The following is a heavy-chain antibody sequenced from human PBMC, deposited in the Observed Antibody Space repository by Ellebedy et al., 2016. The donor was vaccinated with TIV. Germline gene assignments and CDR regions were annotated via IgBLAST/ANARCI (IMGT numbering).Heavy chain of an antibody. CDR1: GFTFTSYA. J-gene: IGHJ4*02. CDR2: ISGSGGSK. Sequence: GESLKISXAASGFTFTSYAMSWVRQAPGKGLEWVSAISGSGGSKYYADSVKGRFTISRDNSKNTLYLQMNSLRAEDTAVYCCAKTDGSGSYVAYDYWGQGILVTVSS. V-gene: IGHV3-23*01. D-gene: IGHD3-10*01. CDR3: AKTDGSGSYVAYDY.